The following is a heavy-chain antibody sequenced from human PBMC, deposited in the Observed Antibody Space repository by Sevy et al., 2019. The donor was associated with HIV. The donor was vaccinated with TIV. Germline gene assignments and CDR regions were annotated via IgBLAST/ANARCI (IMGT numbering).Heavy chain of an antibody. Sequence: SETLSLTCAVYVGSFSGYYWTWIRQSPGKGLEWIGEINHSGSTNYNPSLKSRDTISVDTSKNQFSLKLTSVTAADTAVYYCARGWCRSASCYYDYWGQGTLVTVSS. CDR1: VGSFSGYY. J-gene: IGHJ4*02. D-gene: IGHD2-2*01. CDR2: INHSGST. CDR3: ARGWCRSASCYYDY. V-gene: IGHV4-34*01.